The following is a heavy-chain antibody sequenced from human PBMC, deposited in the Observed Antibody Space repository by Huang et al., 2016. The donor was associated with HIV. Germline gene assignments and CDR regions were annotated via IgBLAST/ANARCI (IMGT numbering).Heavy chain of an antibody. V-gene: IGHV3-30*03. CDR2: ISYDGSNK. CDR1: GFIFNNYG. CDR3: ASQGGRNVNTY. Sequence: QVQLVESGGGVVQPGRSLRLSCAGSGFIFNNYGMHWVRQAPGKGLEWVAVISYDGSNKFYADSVKGRFTISRDNSKNTLYLQMNSLRAEDTAVYYCASQGGRNVNTYWGQGTLVTVSS. J-gene: IGHJ4*02. D-gene: IGHD3-16*01.